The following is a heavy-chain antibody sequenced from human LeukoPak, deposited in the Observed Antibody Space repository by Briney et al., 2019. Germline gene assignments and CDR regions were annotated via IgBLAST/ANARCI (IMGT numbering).Heavy chain of an antibody. J-gene: IGHJ4*02. Sequence: GGSLRLSCAASGFTFSSYSMNWVRQAPGKGLEWVSYISSSSSTIYYADSVKSRFTISRDNAKNSLYLQMNSLRAEDTAVYYCARDLGWELPRFFEQTPYYFDYWGQGTLVTVSS. V-gene: IGHV3-48*04. CDR3: ARDLGWELPRFFEQTPYYFDY. CDR1: GFTFSSYS. CDR2: ISSSSSTI. D-gene: IGHD1-26*01.